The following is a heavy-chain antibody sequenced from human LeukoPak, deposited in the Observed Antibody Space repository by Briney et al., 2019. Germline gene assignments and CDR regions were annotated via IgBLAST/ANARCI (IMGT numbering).Heavy chain of an antibody. V-gene: IGHV1-2*02. CDR3: VSLLVGSNDCHDV. CDR2: INPNSGDA. Sequence: ASVKVSCKACGYTFSVVYVHCGPEAPGQGLEWMGWINPNSGDAAYAQIFQGRVTMTRDTSISSAYMELSSLRSDDTAVYYCVSLLVGSNDCHDVGRQRTMVTVSS. D-gene: IGHD2-21*01. J-gene: IGHJ3*01. CDR1: GYTFSVVY.